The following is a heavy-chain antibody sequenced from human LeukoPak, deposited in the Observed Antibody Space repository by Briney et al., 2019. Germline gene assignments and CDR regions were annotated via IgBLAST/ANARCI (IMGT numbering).Heavy chain of an antibody. D-gene: IGHD3-22*01. CDR1: GFTFSSYW. J-gene: IGHJ3*01. CDR3: ARDWLAGNPYHAFDL. CDR2: IKEDGSEE. V-gene: IGHV3-7*01. Sequence: GGALRLSCAASGFTFSSYWMSWVRQAPGKGVECVANIKEDGSEEYYVDSVKGRFSISRDNAKNSLHLQMNSLRAEDTAVYYCARDWLAGNPYHAFDLWGKGTMVTVSS.